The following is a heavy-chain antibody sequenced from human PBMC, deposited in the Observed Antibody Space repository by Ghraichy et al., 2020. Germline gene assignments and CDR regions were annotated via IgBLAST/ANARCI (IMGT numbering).Heavy chain of an antibody. D-gene: IGHD3-22*01. J-gene: IGHJ4*02. V-gene: IGHV3-66*02. CDR2: IYADDST. CDR3: ANILGDYYDRSGFFSRRYFDY. Sequence: GGSLRLSCAASGLIVRNNHITWVRQAPGQGLEWVSVIYADDSTYYADSVKGRFAISRDNSKNAVCLQMNSLRPEDPAVYYCANILGDYYDRSGFFSRRYFDYWGQGALVTVSS. CDR1: GLIVRNNH.